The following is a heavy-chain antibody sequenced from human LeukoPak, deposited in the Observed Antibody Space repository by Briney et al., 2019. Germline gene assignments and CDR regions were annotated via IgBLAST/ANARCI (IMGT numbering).Heavy chain of an antibody. CDR1: GYTFTSYY. CDR3: ARVEAGDRTTTKPVDY. V-gene: IGHV1-46*01. D-gene: IGHD1/OR15-1a*01. J-gene: IGHJ4*02. Sequence: GASVKVSCKASGYTFTSYYMHWVRQAPGQGLEWLGIINPSGGSTSYAQKFQGRVTMTRDTSTSTVYMELRSLRSDDTAVYYCARVEAGDRTTTKPVDYWGQGTLVTVSS. CDR2: INPSGGST.